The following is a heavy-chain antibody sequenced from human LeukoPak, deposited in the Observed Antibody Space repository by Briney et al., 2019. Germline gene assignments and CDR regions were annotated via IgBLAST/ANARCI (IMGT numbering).Heavy chain of an antibody. CDR2: IKSKTDGGTT. J-gene: IGHJ4*02. CDR1: GFTFSNAW. Sequence: GGSLRLSCAASGFTFSNAWMNWVRQAPGKGLEWVGRIKSKTDGGTTDYAAPVKGRFTISRDDSKNTLYLQMNSLKTEDTAVYYCTTDFSDFWSGYYGHDTILYYWGQGTLVTVSS. V-gene: IGHV3-15*07. D-gene: IGHD3-3*01. CDR3: TTDFSDFWSGYYGHDTILYY.